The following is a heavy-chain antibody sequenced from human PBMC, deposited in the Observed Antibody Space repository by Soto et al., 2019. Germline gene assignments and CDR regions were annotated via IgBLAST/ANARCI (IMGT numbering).Heavy chain of an antibody. D-gene: IGHD3-3*01. V-gene: IGHV4-34*01. CDR2: INHSGST. CDR1: GGSFSGYY. J-gene: IGHJ6*03. CDR3: ARAHDFWSGYYMDV. Sequence: QVQLQQWGAGLLKPSETLPLTCAVYGGSFSGYYWSWIRQPPGKGLEWIGEINHSGSTNYNPSLKSRVTISVDTSKNQFSLKLSSVTAADTAVYYCARAHDFWSGYYMDVWGKGTTVTVSS.